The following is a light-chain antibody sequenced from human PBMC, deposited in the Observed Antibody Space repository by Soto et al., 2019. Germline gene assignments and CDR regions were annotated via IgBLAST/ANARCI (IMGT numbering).Light chain of an antibody. CDR1: SSDVGGYNY. Sequence: QSALTQPASVSGSPGQSITISCTGTSSDVGGYNYVSWYQQHPRNAPTLMIYDVSNRPSGVSTRCSGSKSGNTASLTISGLQAEDEADYYCSSYTSSSTLVVFGGGTKLTVL. CDR3: SSYTSSSTLVV. V-gene: IGLV2-14*01. CDR2: DVS. J-gene: IGLJ2*01.